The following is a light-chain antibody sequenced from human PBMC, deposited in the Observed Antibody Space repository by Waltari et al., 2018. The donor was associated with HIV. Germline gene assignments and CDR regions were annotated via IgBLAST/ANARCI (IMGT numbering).Light chain of an antibody. V-gene: IGKV1-39*01. CDR2: GTS. Sequence: DIQMTQSPSSLSASVGDRVTITCRASQNIDNFLSWYQQKPGKAPRLLIYGTSDVQSGVPSRFSGSGSGTDFTLTINTLQPEDFATYCCLQSFITPLTFGPGTKVDLK. CDR3: LQSFITPLT. CDR1: QNIDNF. J-gene: IGKJ3*01.